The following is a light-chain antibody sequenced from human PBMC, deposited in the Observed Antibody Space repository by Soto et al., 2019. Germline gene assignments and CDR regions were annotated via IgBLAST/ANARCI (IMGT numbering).Light chain of an antibody. CDR2: DVS. CDR3: SSYTSSSTLEV. V-gene: IGLV2-14*03. Sequence: QSVLTQPASVSGSPGQSITISCTGTSSDFGGYDYVSWYQQHPGKAPKLMIYDVSSRPSGVSNRFSGSKSGNTAPLTISGLQAEDEADYYCSSYTSSSTLEVFGTGTKVTVL. CDR1: SSDFGGYDY. J-gene: IGLJ1*01.